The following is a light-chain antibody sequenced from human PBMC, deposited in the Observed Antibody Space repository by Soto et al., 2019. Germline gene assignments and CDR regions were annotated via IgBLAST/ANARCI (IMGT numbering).Light chain of an antibody. Sequence: EIVLTQSPGTLSLSPGERTTLSCRASQIVSSSYLAWYQQKPGQAPRLLINGASSRATGIPDRFSGSGFGVDFTLTISRLGPEDSAEYYCQQYGSSPLTFGGGTNVDIK. CDR1: QIVSSSY. CDR2: GAS. CDR3: QQYGSSPLT. V-gene: IGKV3-20*01. J-gene: IGKJ4*01.